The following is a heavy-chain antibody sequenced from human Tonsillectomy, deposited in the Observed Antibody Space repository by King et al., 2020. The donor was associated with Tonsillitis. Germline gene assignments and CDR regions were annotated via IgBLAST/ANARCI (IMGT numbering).Heavy chain of an antibody. CDR2: ISGSGGST. CDR1: GFTFSSYA. Sequence: VQLVESGGGLVQPGGSLRLSCAASGFTFSSYAMSWVRQAPGKGLEWVSAISGSGGSTYYADSVKGRFPISSDNSKNTLYLQMNSLRAEDTAVYYCAKDAYDRCCYYISLAFDIWGQGTMVTVSS. J-gene: IGHJ3*02. V-gene: IGHV3-23*04. CDR3: AKDAYDRCCYYISLAFDI. D-gene: IGHD3-22*01.